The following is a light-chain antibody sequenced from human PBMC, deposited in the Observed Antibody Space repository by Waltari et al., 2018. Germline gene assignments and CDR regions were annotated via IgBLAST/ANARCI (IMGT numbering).Light chain of an antibody. CDR3: GSWDDTLRFV. CDR2: RNN. J-gene: IGLJ2*01. V-gene: IGLV1-47*01. CDR1: SSNIGSNY. Sequence: QSVLSQPPSASGTPGQRVTISCSGTSSNIGSNYVYWYQHLPRMAPKPLLYRNNQRPPGVPDRFSCSKSGTSASLARRELRSEDEADYYCGSWDDTLRFVFGGGTRLTVL.